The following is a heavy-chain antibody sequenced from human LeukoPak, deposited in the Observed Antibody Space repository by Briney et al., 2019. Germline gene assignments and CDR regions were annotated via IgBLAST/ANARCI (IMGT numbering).Heavy chain of an antibody. D-gene: IGHD3-22*01. CDR2: IKNDGAVK. J-gene: IGHJ4*02. V-gene: IGHV3-7*03. CDR1: GFTFSYHW. Sequence: GGSLRLSCAASGFTFSYHWMTWVRQAPGKGLEWVANIKNDGAVKNYVDSVKGRFTISRDNAKNSLYLQMNSLKDEDTGVYFCGRAHYYGSAGYYVVNWGQGTLVTVSS. CDR3: GRAHYYGSAGYYVVN.